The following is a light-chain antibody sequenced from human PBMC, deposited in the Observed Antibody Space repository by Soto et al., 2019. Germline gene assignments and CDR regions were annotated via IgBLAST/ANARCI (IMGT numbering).Light chain of an antibody. CDR2: DVS. CDR1: NIEIGGYNY. Sequence: QSALTQPRSMSGSPGQSVTISCTGTNIEIGGYNYVSWYQQHPGKAPKVMIYDVSRRPSGVPDRFSGSKSGNTASLTISGLQAEDEADYYCCSYAGTYNFWVFGGGTKLTVL. V-gene: IGLV2-11*01. J-gene: IGLJ3*02. CDR3: CSYAGTYNFWV.